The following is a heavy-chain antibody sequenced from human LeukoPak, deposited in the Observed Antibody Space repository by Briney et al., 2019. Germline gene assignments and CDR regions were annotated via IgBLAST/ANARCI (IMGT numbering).Heavy chain of an antibody. V-gene: IGHV1-46*01. CDR2: INPSGSTT. Sequence: GASVKVSYEASGYSFTSHYMHWVRQAPGQGLEWLGLINPSGSTTLYAQKFQGRITMTRDMSTTTDYMELSSLRSDDTAVYYCARDNSVGDVAWWFDPWGQGTLVTVSS. J-gene: IGHJ5*02. CDR3: ARDNSVGDVAWWFDP. CDR1: GYSFTSHY. D-gene: IGHD1-26*01.